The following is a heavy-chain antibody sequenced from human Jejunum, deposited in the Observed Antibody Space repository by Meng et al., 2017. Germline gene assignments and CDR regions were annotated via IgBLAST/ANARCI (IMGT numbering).Heavy chain of an antibody. V-gene: IGHV3-15*01. Sequence: GESLKISCADSGFTFSDAWMSWVRQAPGKGLEWVGRIKSKSDGGTTDYAAPVKGRFTISRDDSKNTLYLQMNRLQTEDTAVYYCTRLTTYAFDVWGQGTMVTVSS. D-gene: IGHD4-17*01. CDR1: GFTFSDAW. CDR3: TRLTTYAFDV. CDR2: IKSKSDGGTT. J-gene: IGHJ3*01.